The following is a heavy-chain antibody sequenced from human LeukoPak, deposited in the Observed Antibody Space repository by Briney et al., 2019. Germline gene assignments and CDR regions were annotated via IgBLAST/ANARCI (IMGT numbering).Heavy chain of an antibody. D-gene: IGHD2-21*02. V-gene: IGHV4-34*01. CDR2: VNHSGST. J-gene: IGHJ4*02. CDR3: ARGGMVATSSYFDY. Sequence: PSETLSLTCAVYGGSFSGYYWSWIRQPPGKGPEWIGEVNHSGSTNYNPSRKSRVTISVDTSKNQFSLKLSSVTAADTAVYYCARGGMVATSSYFDYWGQGTLVTVSS. CDR1: GGSFSGYY.